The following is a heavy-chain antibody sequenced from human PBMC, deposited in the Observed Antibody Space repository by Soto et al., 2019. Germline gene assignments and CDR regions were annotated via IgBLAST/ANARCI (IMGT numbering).Heavy chain of an antibody. CDR2: IYWDDNN. D-gene: IGHD3-3*01. J-gene: IGHJ4*02. V-gene: IGHV2-5*02. CDR3: APSDPSDDFWSGSPFH. Sequence: QITLKESGPTLVKPTQTLTLTCTFSGLSLSTSGVAVGWIRQPPGKTLEWLALIYWDDNNRYSPSLKNRLTVTKDTSKNQVVLTMPNMDPVDTGTYYCAPSDPSDDFWSGSPFHWGQGSQVTVSS. CDR1: GLSLSTSGVA.